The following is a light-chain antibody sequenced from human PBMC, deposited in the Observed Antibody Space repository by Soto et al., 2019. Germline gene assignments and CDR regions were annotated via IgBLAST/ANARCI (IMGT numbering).Light chain of an antibody. CDR1: QGISSY. CDR3: QQVNSYPLT. V-gene: IGKV1-9*01. Sequence: DIQLTQSPSFLSASVGDRVAITCRASQGISSYLAWYQLKPGKAPQLLIYTASTLQSGVPSRFSGSGSGTEFTLTISSLQPEDFATYYCQQVNSYPLTFGGGTKVEIK. CDR2: TAS. J-gene: IGKJ4*01.